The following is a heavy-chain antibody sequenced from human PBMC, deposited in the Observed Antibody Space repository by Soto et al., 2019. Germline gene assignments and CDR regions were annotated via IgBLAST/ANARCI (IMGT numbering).Heavy chain of an antibody. CDR1: GFNFRSYA. V-gene: IGHV3-23*01. D-gene: IGHD2-2*01. J-gene: IGHJ5*02. CDR2: ISGSGGST. Sequence: GGSQRLSCAASGFNFRSYAMSWVRQAPGKGLEWVSAISGSGGSTYYADSVKGRFTISRDNSKNTLYLQMNSLRAEDTAVYYCAKGGGVVPADNWFDPWGQGTLVTVSS. CDR3: AKGGGVVPADNWFDP.